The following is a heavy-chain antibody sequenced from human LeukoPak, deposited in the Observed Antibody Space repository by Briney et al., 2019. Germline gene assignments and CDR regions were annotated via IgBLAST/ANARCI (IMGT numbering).Heavy chain of an antibody. CDR1: GFTVSSNY. V-gene: IGHV3-66*01. CDR3: ARDVELYYGMDV. D-gene: IGHD5-24*01. CDR2: IYSGGST. J-gene: IGHJ6*02. Sequence: GGSLRLSRAASGFTVSSNYTSWVRQAPGKGLEWVSVIYSGGSTYYADSVKGRFTISRDNSKNTLYLQMNSLRAEDTAVYYCARDVELYYGMDVWGQGTTVTVSS.